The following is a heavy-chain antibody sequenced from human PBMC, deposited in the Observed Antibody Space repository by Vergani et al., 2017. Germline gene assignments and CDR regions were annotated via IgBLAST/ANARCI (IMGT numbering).Heavy chain of an antibody. V-gene: IGHV4-59*01. CDR1: GGSISSYY. D-gene: IGHD6-6*01. CDR3: AKGGIAAREGLDY. Sequence: QVQLQESGPGLVKPSETLSLACTVSGGSISSYYWSWIRQPPGKGLEWIGYIYYSGSTNYNPSLKSRVTISVDTSKNQFSLKLSSVTAADTAVYYCAKGGIAAREGLDYWGQGTLVTVSS. J-gene: IGHJ4*02. CDR2: IYYSGST.